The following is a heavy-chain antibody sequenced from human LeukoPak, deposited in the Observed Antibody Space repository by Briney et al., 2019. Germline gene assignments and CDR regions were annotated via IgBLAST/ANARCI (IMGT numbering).Heavy chain of an antibody. CDR3: AKRDGYCTSTSCYLPDY. Sequence: PGGSLRLSCAASGFTFSSYGMHWVRQAPGKGLEWVAFIRYDGSNKYYADSVKGRFTISRDNSKNTLYLQMNSLRAEDTAVYYCAKRDGYCTSTSCYLPDYWGQGTLVTVSS. J-gene: IGHJ4*02. V-gene: IGHV3-30*02. D-gene: IGHD2-2*03. CDR1: GFTFSSYG. CDR2: IRYDGSNK.